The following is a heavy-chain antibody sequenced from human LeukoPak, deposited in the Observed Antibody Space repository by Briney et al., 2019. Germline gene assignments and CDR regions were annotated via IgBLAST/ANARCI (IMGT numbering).Heavy chain of an antibody. Sequence: SETLSLTCTVSGGSISSGGYYWSWIRQHPGKGLEWIGYIYNSGSTYYNPSLKSRVTISVDTSKNQFSLKLSSVTAADTAVYYCATNSDIYDSSGYYLQGAFDIWGQGTMVTVSS. CDR2: IYNSGST. D-gene: IGHD3-22*01. V-gene: IGHV4-31*03. CDR3: ATNSDIYDSSGYYLQGAFDI. CDR1: GGSISSGGYY. J-gene: IGHJ3*02.